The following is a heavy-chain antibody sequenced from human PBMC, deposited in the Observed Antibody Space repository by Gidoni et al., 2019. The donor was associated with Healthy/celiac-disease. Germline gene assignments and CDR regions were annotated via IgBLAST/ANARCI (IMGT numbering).Heavy chain of an antibody. CDR2: IIWNSVSI. CDR3: AKGVIAAAHYYYYYMDV. V-gene: IGHV3-9*01. CDR1: GFTFDDYA. Sequence: EVQLVESGGGLVQPGRSMRLSCAASGFTFDDYAMHWVRQAPGKGLEWVSGIIWNSVSIGYADSVKGRFTISRDNANNSLYLQMNSLRAEDTALYYCAKGVIAAAHYYYYYMDVWGKGTTVTVSS. J-gene: IGHJ6*03. D-gene: IGHD6-13*01.